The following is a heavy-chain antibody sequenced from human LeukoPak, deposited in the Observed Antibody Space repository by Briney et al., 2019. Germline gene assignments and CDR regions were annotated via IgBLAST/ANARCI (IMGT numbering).Heavy chain of an antibody. CDR1: GFTFTSDA. V-gene: IGHV3-69-1*01. CDR2: TVSRGTT. Sequence: GGSLRLSCVASGFTFTSDAMNWVRQAPGKGLEWVSSTVSRGTTQYADSVKGRFTVSRDNAKNSLYLQMNSLRAEDTAVYYCARDLYYFDYWGQGTLVTVSS. CDR3: ARDLYYFDY. J-gene: IGHJ4*02.